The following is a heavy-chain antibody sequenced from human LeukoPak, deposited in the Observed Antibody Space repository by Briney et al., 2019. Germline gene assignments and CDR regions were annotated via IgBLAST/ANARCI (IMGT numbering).Heavy chain of an antibody. CDR3: ASDLGRWFGEIDY. CDR1: GFTFSSYE. CDR2: ISSSGSTI. D-gene: IGHD3-10*01. J-gene: IGHJ4*02. V-gene: IGHV3-48*03. Sequence: GGSLRLSCAASGFTFSSYEMNWVRQAPGKGLEWVSYISSSGSTIYYADSVKGRFTISRDNAKNSLYLQMNSLRAEDTAVYYCASDLGRWFGEIDYWGQGTLVTVSS.